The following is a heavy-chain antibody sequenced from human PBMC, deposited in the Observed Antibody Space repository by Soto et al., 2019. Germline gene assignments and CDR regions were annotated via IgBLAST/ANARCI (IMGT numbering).Heavy chain of an antibody. J-gene: IGHJ2*01. CDR2: HSGSGGST. CDR1: GFTFSSYA. Sequence: EVQLFESGGGLVQPGGSLRLSCAASGFTFSSYAMSWVRRAPGKGLQCVSAHSGSGGSTYYADSVKGQFTIASDNSKNTLYLQMDSLRDGDAAVYYCAKDVAYFDSSGDYRYWYFDLWGRGTLVTVSS. V-gene: IGHV3-23*01. D-gene: IGHD3-22*01. CDR3: AKDVAYFDSSGDYRYWYFDL.